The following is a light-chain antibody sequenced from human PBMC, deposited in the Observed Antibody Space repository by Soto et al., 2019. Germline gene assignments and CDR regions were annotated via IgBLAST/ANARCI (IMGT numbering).Light chain of an antibody. CDR3: SSFAPGRIYV. V-gene: IGLV2-14*03. J-gene: IGLJ1*01. Sequence: QSVLTQPASVSGSPGQSITISCSGTSSDIGAYDLVSWYQQHPGRAPKLIIYEVSHRFSGLSYRFSGSKSGNTASLTISALQAVDEGDYSCSSFAPGRIYVYGSGTKVTVL. CDR2: EVS. CDR1: SSDIGAYDL.